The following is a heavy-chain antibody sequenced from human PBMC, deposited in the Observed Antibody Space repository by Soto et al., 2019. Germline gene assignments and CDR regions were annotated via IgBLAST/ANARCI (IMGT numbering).Heavy chain of an antibody. V-gene: IGHV3-23*01. J-gene: IGHJ3*02. CDR1: GFTFSSYA. CDR2: ISGSGGST. CDR3: AKADCSGGSCYSILDAFDI. Sequence: GGSLRLSCAASGFTFSSYAMSWVRQAPGKGLEWVSAISGSGGSTYYADSVKGRFTISRDNSKNTLYLQMNSLRAEDTAVYYCAKADCSGGSCYSILDAFDIWGQGTMVTVSS. D-gene: IGHD2-15*01.